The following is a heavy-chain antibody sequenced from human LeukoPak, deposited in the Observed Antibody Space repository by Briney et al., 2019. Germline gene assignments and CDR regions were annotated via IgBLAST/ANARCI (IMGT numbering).Heavy chain of an antibody. CDR3: ARGWYYYDSSGSFDY. D-gene: IGHD3-22*01. Sequence: SETLSLTCTVSGGSVSDYYWSWIRQSPGKGLEWTGYIYYSGSTNYNPSLKSRVTISVDTSKNQFSLKLSSVTAADTAVYYCARGWYYYDSSGSFDYWGQGTLVTVSS. CDR2: IYYSGST. CDR1: GGSVSDYY. J-gene: IGHJ4*02. V-gene: IGHV4-59*02.